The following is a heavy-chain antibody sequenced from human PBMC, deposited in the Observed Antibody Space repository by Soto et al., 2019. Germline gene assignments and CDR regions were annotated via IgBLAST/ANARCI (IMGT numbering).Heavy chain of an antibody. CDR1: GYTFTGYY. CDR2: INPNSGGT. V-gene: IGHV1-2*04. J-gene: IGHJ4*02. D-gene: IGHD3-10*01. Sequence: ASVKVSCKASGYTFTGYYMHWVRQAPGQGLEWMGWINPNSGGTNYAQKFQGWVTMTRDTSISTAYMELSRLRSDDTAVYYCARGEVDYYGSGTDYWGQGTLVTVSS. CDR3: ARGEVDYYGSGTDY.